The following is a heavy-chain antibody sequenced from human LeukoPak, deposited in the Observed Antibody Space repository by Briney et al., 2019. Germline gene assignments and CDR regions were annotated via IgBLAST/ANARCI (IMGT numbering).Heavy chain of an antibody. D-gene: IGHD5-12*01. J-gene: IGHJ4*02. CDR1: GFTFSTSW. CDR2: IKSDESST. CDR3: ARDGEAASGYASGGFDS. Sequence: TGGSLRLSCAASGFTFSTSWMHWVRQAPGEGLVWVSRIKSDESSTTYADSVKGRFTISRDNTKNTVYLQMNSLRVEDTAVYYCARDGEAASGYASGGFDSWGQGTLVTVSS. V-gene: IGHV3-74*01.